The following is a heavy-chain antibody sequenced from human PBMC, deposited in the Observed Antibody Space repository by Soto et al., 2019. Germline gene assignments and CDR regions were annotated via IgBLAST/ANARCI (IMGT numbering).Heavy chain of an antibody. Sequence: QVQLVESGGGVVQPGRSLRLSCAASGFTFSSYGMHWVRQAPGKGLGWVAVISYDGSNKYYADSVKGRFTISRDNSKNTLYLQMNSLRAADTAVYYCANDLWAGSSCYATYDAFDIWGQGTMVTVSS. V-gene: IGHV3-30*18. CDR2: ISYDGSNK. CDR3: ANDLWAGSSCYATYDAFDI. CDR1: GFTFSSYG. D-gene: IGHD6-13*01. J-gene: IGHJ3*02.